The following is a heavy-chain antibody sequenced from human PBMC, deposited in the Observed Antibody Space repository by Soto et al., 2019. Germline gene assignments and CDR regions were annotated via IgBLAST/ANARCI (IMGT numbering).Heavy chain of an antibody. D-gene: IGHD3-3*01. CDR3: AKSHSLATYYDFWSGYYDPIDY. Sequence: SLRLSCAASGFTFSSYAMSWVRQAPGKGLEWVSAISGSGGSTYYADSVKGRFTISRDNSKNTLYLQMNSLRAEDTAVYYCAKSHSLATYYDFWSGYYDPIDYWGQGTLVTV. CDR1: GFTFSSYA. J-gene: IGHJ4*02. CDR2: ISGSGGST. V-gene: IGHV3-23*01.